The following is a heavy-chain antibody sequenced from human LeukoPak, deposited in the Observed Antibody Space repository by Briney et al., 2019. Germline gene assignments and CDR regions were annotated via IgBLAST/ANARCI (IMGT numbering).Heavy chain of an antibody. J-gene: IGHJ4*02. CDR3: ARGSITMVRGVIIGRFDY. CDR2: INSDGSST. CDR1: GFTFSSYW. V-gene: IGHV3-74*01. Sequence: QTGGSLRLSCAASGFTFSSYWMHWVRQAPGKGLVWVSRINSDGSSTSYADSVNGRFTISRDNAKKPLYLQMSSLRAEDTAVYYCARGSITMVRGVIIGRFDYWGEGTLVTVSS. D-gene: IGHD3-10*01.